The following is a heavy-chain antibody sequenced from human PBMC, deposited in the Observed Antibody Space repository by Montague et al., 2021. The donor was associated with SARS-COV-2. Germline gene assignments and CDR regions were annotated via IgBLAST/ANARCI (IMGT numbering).Heavy chain of an antibody. CDR3: ARDLGWGSCGDGYIDS. CDR2: IYHTGST. Sequence: TLSLTCTVSGGSITSGGYYWTWIRQHPGKGLEWIGNIYHTGSTYYNPSLQSRVRTSVDTSKNEFSLTLTSVTAADTAIYYCARDLGWGSCGDGYIDSWGRGTLVTVSS. J-gene: IGHJ2*01. CDR1: GGSITSGGYY. D-gene: IGHD2-21*01. V-gene: IGHV4-31*03.